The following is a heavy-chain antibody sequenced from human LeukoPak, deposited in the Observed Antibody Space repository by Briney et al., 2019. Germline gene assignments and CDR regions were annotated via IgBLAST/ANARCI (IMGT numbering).Heavy chain of an antibody. CDR3: AKTTTGYSSGRFPGWPVDY. CDR1: GFTFSSYA. V-gene: IGHV3-23*01. J-gene: IGHJ4*02. CDR2: IFGSGGST. D-gene: IGHD6-19*01. Sequence: GGFLRLSCAASGFTFSSYAMYWVRQAPGKGLEWVSGIFGSGGSTHYADSVKGRFTISRDNSKNTVYLQMNSLRAEDTAVYYCAKTTTGYSSGRFPGWPVDYWGQGTLVTVSS.